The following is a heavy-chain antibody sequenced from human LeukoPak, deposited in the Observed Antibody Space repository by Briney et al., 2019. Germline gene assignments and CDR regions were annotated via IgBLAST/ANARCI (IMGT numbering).Heavy chain of an antibody. D-gene: IGHD1-26*01. CDR2: IYHSGST. CDR3: AREIVGATFDY. V-gene: IGHV4-30-2*01. Sequence: PSQTLSLTCTVSGGSISSGGYYWSWIRQPPGKGLEWIGYIYHSGSTYYNPSLKSRVTTSVDRSKNQFSLKLSSVTAADTAVYYCAREIVGATFDYWGQGTLVTVSS. CDR1: GGSISSGGYY. J-gene: IGHJ4*02.